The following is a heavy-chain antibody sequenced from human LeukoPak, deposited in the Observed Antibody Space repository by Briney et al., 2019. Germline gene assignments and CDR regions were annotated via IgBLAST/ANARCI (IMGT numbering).Heavy chain of an antibody. D-gene: IGHD2-15*01. CDR2: ISSSSSNI. J-gene: IGHJ3*02. V-gene: IGHV3-48*01. CDR1: GFTFSSHV. CDR3: ARDISATVPGNAFDI. Sequence: GSLILSCATSGFTFSSHVMNWVRQAPGKGLEWVSYISSSSSNIYYADSVKGRFTISRDNAKNSLYLQMNSLRAEDTAAYYCARDISATVPGNAFDIWGQGTMVTVSS.